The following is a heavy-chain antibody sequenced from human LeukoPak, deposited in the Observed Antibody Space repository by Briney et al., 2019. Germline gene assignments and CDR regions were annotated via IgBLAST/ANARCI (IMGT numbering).Heavy chain of an antibody. CDR1: EFSVGSNY. J-gene: IGHJ3*02. CDR3: ARRFLISDAFDI. Sequence: GGSLRLSCAASEFSVGSNYMTWVRQAPGKGLEWVSLIYSGGSTYYADSVKGRFTISRDNSKNTLYLQMNSLRAEDTAVYYCARRFLISDAFDIWGQGTMVTVSS. CDR2: IYSGGST. D-gene: IGHD3-3*01. V-gene: IGHV3-66*01.